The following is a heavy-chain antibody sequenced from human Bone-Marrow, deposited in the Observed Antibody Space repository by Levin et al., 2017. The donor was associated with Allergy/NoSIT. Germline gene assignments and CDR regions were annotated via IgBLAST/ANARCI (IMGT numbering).Heavy chain of an antibody. CDR2: ISYDGSNK. D-gene: IGHD3-16*01. V-gene: IGHV3-30-3*01. Sequence: GGSLRLSCAASGFTFSSYTMHWVRQAPGKGLEWVAVISYDGSNKYYADSVKGRFTFSRDNSKNTLYLQMNSLRAEDTAVYYCARDFGNPTSEHYGLNGGLFDYWGQGTLVTVSS. CDR1: GFTFSSYT. CDR3: ARDFGNPTSEHYGLNGGLFDY. J-gene: IGHJ4*02.